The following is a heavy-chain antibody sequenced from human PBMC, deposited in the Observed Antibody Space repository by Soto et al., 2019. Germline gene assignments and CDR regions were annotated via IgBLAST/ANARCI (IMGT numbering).Heavy chain of an antibody. CDR2: TCYRSRWYN. J-gene: IGHJ6*03. D-gene: IGHD1-7*01. Sequence: SQTLSLTCAISGDSVSSNSAAWNWIRLSHSRGLEWLARTCYRSRWYNDYAVSVRSRITVNPDTSKNQFSLQLTSVTPEDTAVYYCAGTTSHQWYYMDVWGKGTTVTVSS. V-gene: IGHV6-1*01. CDR3: AGTTSHQWYYMDV. CDR1: GDSVSSNSAA.